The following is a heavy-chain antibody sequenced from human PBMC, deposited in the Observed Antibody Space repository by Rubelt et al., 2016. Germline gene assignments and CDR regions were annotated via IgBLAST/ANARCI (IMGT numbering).Heavy chain of an antibody. CDR2: ISSNGGRT. J-gene: IGHJ4*02. D-gene: IGHD4-17*01. CDR1: GFTFSNYA. CDR3: AKVSDMTTVITGMFDS. Sequence: GQPGGSLRLSCAASGFTFSNYAMSWVRQAPGKGLEWVSSISSNGGRTYYADSVKGRFTISRDNSKNTLYLQMNSPRAEDTAVYYCAKVSDMTTVITGMFDSWGQGTLVTVSS. V-gene: IGHV3-23*01.